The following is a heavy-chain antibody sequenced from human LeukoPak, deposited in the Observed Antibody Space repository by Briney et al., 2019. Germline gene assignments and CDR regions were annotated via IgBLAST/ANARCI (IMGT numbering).Heavy chain of an antibody. CDR2: IRYDGSNK. V-gene: IGHV3-30*02. CDR3: AKDFLYQMPSLIDY. D-gene: IGHD2-2*01. J-gene: IGHJ4*02. Sequence: TGGSLGLSCATSGFTFSGFGMHWVRQAPGKGLEWVAFIRYDGSNKFYADSVRGRCTISRDNSKNTLYLQMNSLRAEDTAVYYCAKDFLYQMPSLIDYWGLGTLVTVSS. CDR1: GFTFSGFG.